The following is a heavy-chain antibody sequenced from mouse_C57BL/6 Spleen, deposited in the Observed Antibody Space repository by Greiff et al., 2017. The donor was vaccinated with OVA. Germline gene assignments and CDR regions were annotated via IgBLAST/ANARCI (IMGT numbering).Heavy chain of an antibody. CDR1: GYTFPSYG. J-gene: IGHJ4*01. D-gene: IGHD1-1*01. V-gene: IGHV1-81*01. Sequence: VQLQQSGAELARPGASVKLSCKASGYTFPSYGISWVKQRTGQGLEWIGEIYPRSGNTYYNEKFKGKATLTADKSSSTAYMELRSLTSEDSAVYFCAREGDYYGSSSYAMDYWGQGTSVTVSS. CDR2: IYPRSGNT. CDR3: AREGDYYGSSSYAMDY.